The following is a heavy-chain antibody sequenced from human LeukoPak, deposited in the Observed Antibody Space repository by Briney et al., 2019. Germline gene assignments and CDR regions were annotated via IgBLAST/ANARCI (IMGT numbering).Heavy chain of an antibody. J-gene: IGHJ4*02. CDR2: ISYDGRNK. Sequence: QPGGSLRLSCAASGFTFSTFWMHWVRQAPGKGLEWVAAISYDGRNKEYVDSVKGRFTISRDNSKNTLYLQMNSLGAEDTAVYYCAKDRGYSHGFEYWGQGTLVTVSS. D-gene: IGHD5-12*01. CDR3: AKDRGYSHGFEY. CDR1: GFTFSTFW. V-gene: IGHV3-30*18.